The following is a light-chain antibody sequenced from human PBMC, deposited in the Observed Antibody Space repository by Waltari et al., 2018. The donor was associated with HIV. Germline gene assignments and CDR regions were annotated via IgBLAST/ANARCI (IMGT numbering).Light chain of an antibody. V-gene: IGLV3-10*01. Sequence: SYELTQPPSVSVSPGQTARITCSGDALPKKYAYWYQQKSGQAPVLVIYEDSKRPSGIPERCSGSSSGKMATLTLSGAQVEDEAAYYCYSTDSSGNHRVFGGGTKLTVL. CDR1: ALPKKY. CDR3: YSTDSSGNHRV. J-gene: IGLJ3*02. CDR2: EDS.